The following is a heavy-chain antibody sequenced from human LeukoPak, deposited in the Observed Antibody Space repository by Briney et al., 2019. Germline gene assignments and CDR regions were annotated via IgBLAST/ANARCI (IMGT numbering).Heavy chain of an antibody. D-gene: IGHD1-14*01. Sequence: GGSLRLSCAASGFTFKIYAMSWVRLAPGKGLQWVASMCGSAGCTFYADSVEGRFTISRDNSKNTLYLQMNSLRAADTTIYYCARDRPNYHESDGHYYNRDGDHWGQGTLVTVSS. V-gene: IGHV3-23*01. CDR3: ARDRPNYHESDGHYYNRDGDH. CDR2: MCGSAGCT. J-gene: IGHJ5*02. CDR1: GFTFKIYA.